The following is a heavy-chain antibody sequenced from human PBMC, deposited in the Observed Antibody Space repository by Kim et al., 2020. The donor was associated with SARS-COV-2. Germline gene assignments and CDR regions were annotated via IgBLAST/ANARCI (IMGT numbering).Heavy chain of an antibody. Sequence: GGSLRLSCVASGFTFSDYGMSWVRQAPGKGLEWVSSIRNRGGDTYYADSVRGRFTISRDNSHNTLYLQMNSPRAEDTALYYCARKFSDTYTSLYFGPWG. CDR1: GFTFSDYG. CDR2: IRNRGGDT. D-gene: IGHD3-16*02. V-gene: IGHV3-23*01. J-gene: IGHJ5*02. CDR3: ARKFSDTYTSLYFGP.